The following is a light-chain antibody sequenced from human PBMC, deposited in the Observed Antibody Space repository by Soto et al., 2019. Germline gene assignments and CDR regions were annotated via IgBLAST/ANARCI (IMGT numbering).Light chain of an antibody. V-gene: IGLV2-14*02. CDR3: SSYTSMTTLV. CDR2: EDY. CDR1: NTDVENYNF. J-gene: IGLJ1*01. Sequence: QAVVTQPASVSGSPGQSITIACTGINTDVENYNFVSWYQQHPGKAPKLMIYEDYKRPSGVSNRFSGSKSGNTASLTISGLQAEDEADYYCSSYTSMTTLVFGTGTKVTVL.